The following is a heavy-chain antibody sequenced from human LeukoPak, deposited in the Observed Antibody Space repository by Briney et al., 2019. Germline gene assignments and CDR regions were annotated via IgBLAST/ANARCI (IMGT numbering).Heavy chain of an antibody. V-gene: IGHV3-23*01. D-gene: IGHD5-12*01. CDR3: AKQAGRGYDSLFDY. J-gene: IGHJ4*02. CDR2: ISGSGGST. CDR1: GFTFSSYA. Sequence: TGGSLRLSCAASGFTFSSYAMSWVRQPPGKGLEWVSAISGSGGSTYYADSVKGRFTISRDNSKNTLYLQMNSLRAEDTAVYYCAKQAGRGYDSLFDYWGQGTLVTVSS.